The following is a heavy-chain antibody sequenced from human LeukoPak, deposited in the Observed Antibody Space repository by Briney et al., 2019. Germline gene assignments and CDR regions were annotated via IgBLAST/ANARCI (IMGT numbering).Heavy chain of an antibody. CDR1: GGSISSGDYY. J-gene: IGHJ3*02. D-gene: IGHD3-22*01. CDR2: IYYSGST. V-gene: IGHV4-30-4*01. CDR3: ASCHPYYYDSSGPEDAFDI. Sequence: SQTLSVTCTVSGGSISSGDYYWSWIRQPPGKGLEWIGYIYYSGSTYYNPSLKSRVTISVDTSKNQFSLKLSSVTAADTAVYYCASCHPYYYDSSGPEDAFDIWGQGTMVTVSS.